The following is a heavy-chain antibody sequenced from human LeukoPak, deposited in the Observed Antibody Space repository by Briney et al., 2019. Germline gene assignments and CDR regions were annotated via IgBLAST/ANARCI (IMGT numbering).Heavy chain of an antibody. V-gene: IGHV1-2*02. Sequence: ASVKVSCKASGYTFTGYYMHWVREAPRQGLEWMGWINPNSGGTNYAQKHPGTVTMTRDTSISTAYMELSRLRCDDTAVYYCACDRVSLYDGEMGVYWGQGTLVTVSS. CDR3: ACDRVSLYDGEMGVY. J-gene: IGHJ4*02. D-gene: IGHD2-21*01. CDR2: INPNSGGT. CDR1: GYTFTGYY.